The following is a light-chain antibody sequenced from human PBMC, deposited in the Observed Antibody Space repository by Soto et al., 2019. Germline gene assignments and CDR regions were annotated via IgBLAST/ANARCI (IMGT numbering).Light chain of an antibody. J-gene: IGLJ1*01. CDR2: HVT. V-gene: IGLV2-14*03. Sequence: QSVLTQPASVSGSPEQSITISCTGTSSDIGHYDYVSWYQQHPGKAPKPMIYHVTYRPSGVSNRYSGSKSGNSASLTISGLQADDEADYYCCSLTTSHTYVFGSGTKVTVL. CDR3: CSLTTSHTYV. CDR1: SSDIGHYDY.